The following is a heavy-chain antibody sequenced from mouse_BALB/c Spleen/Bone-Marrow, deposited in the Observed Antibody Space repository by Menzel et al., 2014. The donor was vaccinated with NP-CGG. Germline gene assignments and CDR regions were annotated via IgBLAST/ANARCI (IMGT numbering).Heavy chain of an antibody. Sequence: EVQLQQSGGGLVQPGGSRKLSCAASGFTFSGFGMHWVRQAPEKGLEWVAYISSGSTAICYADTVKGRFTISRDNPKNTLFLQMTSLRSEDTAMYYCARGGNWDDFDVWGAGTTVTVSS. CDR1: GFTFSGFG. V-gene: IGHV5-17*02. D-gene: IGHD4-1*01. J-gene: IGHJ1*01. CDR3: ARGGNWDDFDV. CDR2: ISSGSTAI.